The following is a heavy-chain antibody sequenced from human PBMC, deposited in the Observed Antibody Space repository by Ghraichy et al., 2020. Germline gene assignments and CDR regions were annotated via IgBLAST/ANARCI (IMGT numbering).Heavy chain of an antibody. CDR3: ASDMGERLLTFDY. V-gene: IGHV1-18*01. D-gene: IGHD1-1*01. CDR2: ISAYNGIT. J-gene: IGHJ4*02. CDR1: GYSLSNYG. Sequence: ASVKVSCKASGYSLSNYGVTWVRQAPGQGPEWMGWISAYNGITNYARQFTGRVTLSTDTSTNTAYMELRSLRSDDTAVYYCASDMGERLLTFDYWGQGTLVTVSS.